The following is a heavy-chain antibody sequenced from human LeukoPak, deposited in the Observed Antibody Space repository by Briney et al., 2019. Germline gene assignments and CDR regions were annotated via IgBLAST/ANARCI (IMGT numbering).Heavy chain of an antibody. CDR1: GYSFTSYD. V-gene: IGHV1-8*01. CDR2: MNPNSGNT. D-gene: IGHD3-22*01. Sequence: ASVKVSCEASGYSFTSYDINWVRQATGQGLEWMGWMNPNSGNTGYAQKFQGRVTMTRNTSISTAYMELSSLRSEDTAVYYCARFRATMIVVGLDYWGQGTLVTVSS. CDR3: ARFRATMIVVGLDY. J-gene: IGHJ4*02.